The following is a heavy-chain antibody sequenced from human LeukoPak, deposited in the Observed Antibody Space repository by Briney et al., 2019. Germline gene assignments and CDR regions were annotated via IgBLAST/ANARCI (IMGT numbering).Heavy chain of an antibody. CDR3: ARGAARYSYG. V-gene: IGHV4-61*08. Sequence: SETLSLTCTVSGGSISSGDYYWSWIRQPPGKGLEWIGHIYYSGSTNYNPSLKSRVTISIDTSKNQFSLRLSSVTAADTAVYYCARGAARYSYGWGQGTLVTVSS. CDR2: IYYSGST. D-gene: IGHD5-18*01. J-gene: IGHJ4*02. CDR1: GGSISSGDYY.